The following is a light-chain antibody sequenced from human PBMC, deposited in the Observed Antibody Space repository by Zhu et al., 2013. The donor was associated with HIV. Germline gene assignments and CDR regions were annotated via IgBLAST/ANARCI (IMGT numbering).Light chain of an antibody. Sequence: DVQMTQSPATLSASVGDRVTITCRASQSISSWLAWYQQKPGKVPKLLIYRASTLEVGVPSRFSGSGYGTEFSLTINSLQPDDSATYYCQQYRTYPLTFGGGTKVEIK. V-gene: IGKV1-5*03. CDR3: QQYRTYPLT. CDR2: RAS. J-gene: IGKJ4*01. CDR1: QSISSW.